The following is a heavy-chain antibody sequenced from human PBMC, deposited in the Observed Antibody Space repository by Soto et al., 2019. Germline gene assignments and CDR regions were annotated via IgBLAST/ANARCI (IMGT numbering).Heavy chain of an antibody. D-gene: IGHD2-2*01. J-gene: IGHJ4*02. CDR2: ISGSGGST. Sequence: PGGSLRLSCAASGFTFSSYAMSWVRQAPGKGLEWVSAISGSGGSTYYADSVKGRFTISRDNSKNTLYLQMNSLRAEDTAVYYCANRRGVVPAAAFDYWGQGTLVTVSS. V-gene: IGHV3-23*01. CDR3: ANRRGVVPAAAFDY. CDR1: GFTFSSYA.